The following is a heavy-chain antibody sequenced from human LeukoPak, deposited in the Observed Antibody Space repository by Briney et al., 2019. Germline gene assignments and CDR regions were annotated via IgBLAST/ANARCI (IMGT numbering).Heavy chain of an antibody. CDR1: GFTFSSYS. V-gene: IGHV3-48*01. CDR2: ISSSSSTI. CDR3: ARDGYYDLWSGYLYYFDY. D-gene: IGHD3-3*01. J-gene: IGHJ4*02. Sequence: PGGSLRLSCAASGFTFSSYSMNWVRQAPGKGLEWVSYISSSSSTIYYADSVKGRFTISRDNAKNSLYLQMNSLRAEDTAVYYCARDGYYDLWSGYLYYFDYWGQGTLVTVSS.